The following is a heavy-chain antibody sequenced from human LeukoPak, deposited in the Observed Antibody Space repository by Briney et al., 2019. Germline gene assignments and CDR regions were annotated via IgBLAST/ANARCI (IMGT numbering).Heavy chain of an antibody. CDR2: ISSSGSTI. CDR3: ASSSGYSSSWYLGWFEP. J-gene: IGHJ5*02. CDR1: GFTFSDYY. Sequence: AGGSLRLSCAASGFTFSDYYMSWIRQAPGKGLEWVSYISSSGSTIYYADSVKGRFTISRDNAKNSLYLQMNSLRAEDTAVYYCASSSGYSSSWYLGWFEPWGQGTLVTVSS. V-gene: IGHV3-11*01. D-gene: IGHD6-13*01.